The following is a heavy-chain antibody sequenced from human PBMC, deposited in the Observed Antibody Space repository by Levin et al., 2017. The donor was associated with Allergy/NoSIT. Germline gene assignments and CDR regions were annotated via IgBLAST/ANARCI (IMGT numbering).Heavy chain of an antibody. CDR3: AKDLGPTWKLGTRYFDL. CDR1: GFSFTSYA. Sequence: GGSLRLSCAASGFSFTSYAMHWVRQAPGKGLQWVAVILPDGSDKYYPDSVKGRFTISRDNSKNTLYLEMNSLRLEDTAVYYCAKDLGPTWKLGTRYFDLWGRGTLVTVSS. V-gene: IGHV3-30*18. CDR2: ILPDGSDK. J-gene: IGHJ2*01. D-gene: IGHD7-27*01.